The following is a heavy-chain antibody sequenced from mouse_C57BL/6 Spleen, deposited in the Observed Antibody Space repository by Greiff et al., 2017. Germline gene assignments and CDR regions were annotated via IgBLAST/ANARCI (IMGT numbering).Heavy chain of an antibody. D-gene: IGHD1-1*01. CDR1: GYTFTSYG. J-gene: IGHJ2*01. V-gene: IGHV1-81*01. CDR3: AREGGSSYFDY. CDR2: IYPRSGNT. Sequence: VQLQQSGAELARPGASVKLSCKASGYTFTSYGISWVKQRTGQGLEWIGEIYPRSGNTYYNEKFKGKATLTADKSPSTAYMELRSLTSEDSAVYFCAREGGSSYFDYWGQGTTLTVSS.